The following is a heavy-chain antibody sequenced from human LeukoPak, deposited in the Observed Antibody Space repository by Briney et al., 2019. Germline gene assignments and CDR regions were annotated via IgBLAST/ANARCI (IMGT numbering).Heavy chain of an antibody. CDR1: GHTFTSYG. Sequence: ASVKVSCKASGHTFTSYGISWMRQAPGQGLEWMGWISAYNGNTNYAQKLQGRVTMTTDTSTSTAYMELRSLRSDDTAVYYCARGRITIFGVVTHFDYWGQGTLVTVSS. V-gene: IGHV1-18*01. J-gene: IGHJ4*02. CDR3: ARGRITIFGVVTHFDY. CDR2: ISAYNGNT. D-gene: IGHD3-3*01.